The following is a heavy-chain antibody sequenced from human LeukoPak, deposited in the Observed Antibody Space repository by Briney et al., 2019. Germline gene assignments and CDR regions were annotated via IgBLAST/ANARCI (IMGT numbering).Heavy chain of an antibody. CDR3: ATGSYGDYFFDF. CDR2: ISSSGTTI. CDR1: GFTFSSYE. V-gene: IGHV3-48*03. Sequence: PGGSLRLSCAASGFTFSSYEMSWVRQAPGKGLEWVSYISSSGTTIYYADSVRGRFTISRDNAKNSLYLRMNSLRADDTAVYYCATGSYGDYFFDFWGQGTLVTVSS. D-gene: IGHD4-17*01. J-gene: IGHJ4*02.